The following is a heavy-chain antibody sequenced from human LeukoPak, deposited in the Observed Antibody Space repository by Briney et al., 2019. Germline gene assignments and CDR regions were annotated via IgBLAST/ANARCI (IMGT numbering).Heavy chain of an antibody. CDR2: ISAYNGNT. Sequence: ASVKVSCKASGYTFTSYGISWVRQAPGQGLEWMGWISAYNGNTNYAQKLQGRVAMTTDTSTSTAYMELRSLRSDDTAVYYCARESSSGGRGAFDIWGQGTMVTVSS. D-gene: IGHD6-19*01. V-gene: IGHV1-18*04. CDR3: ARESSSGGRGAFDI. CDR1: GYTFTSYG. J-gene: IGHJ3*02.